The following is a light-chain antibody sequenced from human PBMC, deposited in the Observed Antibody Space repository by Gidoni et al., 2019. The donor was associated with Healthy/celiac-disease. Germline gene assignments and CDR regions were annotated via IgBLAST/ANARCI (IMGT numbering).Light chain of an antibody. CDR2: QDS. CDR1: KLGDKY. Sequence: SYELTTPPSVYVSPGQTASITCSGDKLGDKYACWYQQKPGQSPVLVIYQDSKRPSGIPERFSGSNSGNTATLTISGTQAMDEADYYCQAWDSSTVVFGGGTKLTVL. CDR3: QAWDSSTVV. V-gene: IGLV3-1*01. J-gene: IGLJ2*01.